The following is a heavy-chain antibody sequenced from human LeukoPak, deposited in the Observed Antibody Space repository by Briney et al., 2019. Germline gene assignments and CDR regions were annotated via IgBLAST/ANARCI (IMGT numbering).Heavy chain of an antibody. CDR3: ARLRRMVVTSSAPADAFDI. V-gene: IGHV5-51*01. CDR1: GYSFTSYW. Sequence: GESLKISCKGSGYSFTSYWIGWVRQMPGKGLEWMGIIYPGDSDTRYNPSFQGQVTISADKSISTAYLQWSSLKASDTAMYYCARLRRMVVTSSAPADAFDIWGQGTMVTVSS. CDR2: IYPGDSDT. D-gene: IGHD4-23*01. J-gene: IGHJ3*02.